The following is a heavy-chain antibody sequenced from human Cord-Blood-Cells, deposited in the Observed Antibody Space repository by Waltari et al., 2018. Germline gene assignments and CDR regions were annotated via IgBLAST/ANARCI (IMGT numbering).Heavy chain of an antibody. D-gene: IGHD6-6*01. Sequence: QVQLVQSGAEVKKPGASVKVPCKVSGYTLTEFTMHWVRQAPGKGLEWMGGFDPEDGETIYAQKFQGRVTMTEDTSTDTAYMELSSLRSEDTAVYYCATVAQYSSSSEFQHWGQGTLVTVSS. J-gene: IGHJ1*01. V-gene: IGHV1-24*01. CDR1: GYTLTEFT. CDR2: FDPEDGET. CDR3: ATVAQYSSSSEFQH.